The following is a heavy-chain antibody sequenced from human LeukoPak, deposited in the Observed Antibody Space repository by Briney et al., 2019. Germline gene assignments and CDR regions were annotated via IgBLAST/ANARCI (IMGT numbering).Heavy chain of an antibody. CDR3: ARDREDWIVVVPAAIVGMDV. CDR2: ISSSSSYI. V-gene: IGHV3-21*01. CDR1: GFTFSSYS. Sequence: GGSLRLSCAASGFTFSSYSMNWVRQAPGKGLEWVSSISSSSSYIYYADSVKGRFTISRDNAKNSLYLQMNSLRAEDTAVYYCARDREDWIVVVPAAIVGMDVWGQGTTVTVSS. J-gene: IGHJ6*02. D-gene: IGHD2-2*01.